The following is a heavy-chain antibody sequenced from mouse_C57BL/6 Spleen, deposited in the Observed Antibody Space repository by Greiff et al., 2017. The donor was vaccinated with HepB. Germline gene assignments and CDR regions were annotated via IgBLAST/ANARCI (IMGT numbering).Heavy chain of an antibody. J-gene: IGHJ4*01. D-gene: IGHD1-1*01. V-gene: IGHV1-64*01. CDR1: GYTFTSYW. Sequence: QVQLKQPGAELVKPGASVKLSCKASGYTFTSYWMHWVKQRPGQGLEWIGMIHPNSGSTNYNEKFKSKATMTVDKSSSTAYMQLSSLTSEDSAVYYCARSGYYGSREAMDYWGQGTSVTVSS. CDR2: IHPNSGST. CDR3: ARSGYYGSREAMDY.